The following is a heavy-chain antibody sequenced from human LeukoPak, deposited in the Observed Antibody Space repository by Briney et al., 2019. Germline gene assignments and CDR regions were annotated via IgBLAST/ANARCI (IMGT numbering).Heavy chain of an antibody. V-gene: IGHV4-61*02. J-gene: IGHJ5*02. CDR2: IYTSGST. CDR3: ARARLELELPETNWFDP. Sequence: SQTLSLTCTVSGGSISSGSYYWSWIRQPAGKGLEWIGRIYTSGSTNYNPSLKSRVTISVDTSKNQFSLKLSSVTAADTAVYYCARARLELELPETNWFDPWGQGTLVTVSS. CDR1: GGSISSGSYY. D-gene: IGHD1-7*01.